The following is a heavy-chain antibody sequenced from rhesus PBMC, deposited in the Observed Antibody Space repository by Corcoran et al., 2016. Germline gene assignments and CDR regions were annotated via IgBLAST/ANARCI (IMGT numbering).Heavy chain of an antibody. V-gene: IGHV4S14*01. CDR2: ICGSGGSN. Sequence: QVQLQESGPGLVKPSETLSLTCAVSGGSISGYYYWSWIRQPPGKGLEWIGSICGSGGSNYLNPSPTSRVTLSVDTSKNQFSLKLSSVTAADTAVYYCAGLAAAGTVDYWGQGVLVTVSS. CDR3: AGLAAAGTVDY. D-gene: IGHD6-25*01. CDR1: GGSISGYYY. J-gene: IGHJ4*01.